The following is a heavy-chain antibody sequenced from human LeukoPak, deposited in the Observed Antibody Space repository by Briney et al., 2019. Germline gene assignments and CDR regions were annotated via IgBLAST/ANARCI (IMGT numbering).Heavy chain of an antibody. CDR1: GFTFSSYS. CDR3: ARPGYGSGSYYYY. CDR2: ISSSGSYI. J-gene: IGHJ4*02. Sequence: PGGSLRLSCAASGFTFSSYSMNWVRQAPGKGLEWVSSISSSGSYIYYADSVKGRFTISRVNAKNSLYLQMNSLRAEDTAVYYCARPGYGSGSYYYYWGQGTLVTVAS. V-gene: IGHV3-21*01. D-gene: IGHD3-10*01.